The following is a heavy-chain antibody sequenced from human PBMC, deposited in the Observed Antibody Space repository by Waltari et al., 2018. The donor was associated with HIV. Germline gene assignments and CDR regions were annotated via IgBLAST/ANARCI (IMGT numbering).Heavy chain of an antibody. CDR1: GGSISSGSW. D-gene: IGHD3-3*01. Sequence: QVHLQESGPGLVKPSGTLSLTCAVSGGSISSGSWWSWVRQAPGTGLEWIGDIYHTGTTNYHPSLKSRVTMSVDKSKSQFSLRLTSVTAADTAVYYCARVPNRDSWRGFIPDYFDSWGQGTLVTVSS. V-gene: IGHV4-4*02. CDR3: ARVPNRDSWRGFIPDYFDS. J-gene: IGHJ4*02. CDR2: IYHTGTT.